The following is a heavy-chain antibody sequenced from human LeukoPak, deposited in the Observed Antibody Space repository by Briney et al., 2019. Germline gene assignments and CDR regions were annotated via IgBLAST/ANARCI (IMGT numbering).Heavy chain of an antibody. V-gene: IGHV1-18*01. CDR1: GYTFTSYG. CDR3: ARDCGGDCSPNWFDP. J-gene: IGHJ5*02. CDR2: ISAYNGNT. Sequence: ASVKVSCKASGYTFTSYGISWVRQAPGQGLEWMGWISAYNGNTNYALKLQGRVTMTTDTSTSTAYMELRSLRSDDTAVYYCARDCGGDCSPNWFDPWGQGTLVTVSS. D-gene: IGHD2-21*02.